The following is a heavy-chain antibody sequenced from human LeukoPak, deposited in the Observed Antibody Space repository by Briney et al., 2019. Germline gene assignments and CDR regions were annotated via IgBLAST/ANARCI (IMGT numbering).Heavy chain of an antibody. V-gene: IGHV4-4*07. J-gene: IGHJ4*02. D-gene: IGHD6-19*01. CDR2: IYTSGST. CDR3: ARTSGPANY. CDR1: GXXXXXXY. Sequence: SETLSLTCTVXGXXXXXXYXXXXXXPXGXXLEWIXRIYTSGSTNYNPSLXSRVTMSVDTSKNQFSLKLSSVTAADTAVYYCARTSGPANYWGQGTLVTVSS.